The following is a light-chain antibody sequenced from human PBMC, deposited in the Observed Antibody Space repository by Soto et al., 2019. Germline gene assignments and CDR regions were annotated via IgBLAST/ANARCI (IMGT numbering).Light chain of an antibody. V-gene: IGKV3D-15*01. Sequence: EIVMTQSPATLSVSPGDRATLSCRASQSVDNDLAWYQQKPGQPPRLLIYDASTRATGIPARFSGSQSGTDFTLTISRLEPEDFAVYYCHQYGISPPVTFGQGTRLEIK. CDR2: DAS. CDR1: QSVDND. J-gene: IGKJ5*01. CDR3: HQYGISPPVT.